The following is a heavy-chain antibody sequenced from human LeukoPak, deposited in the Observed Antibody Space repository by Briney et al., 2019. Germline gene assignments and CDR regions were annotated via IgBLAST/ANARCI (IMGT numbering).Heavy chain of an antibody. Sequence: GGSLTLSCAASGIAVIGNYMSWVRQPPGEGLEWVSFISINTDTFYADSVRGRFTISRDSSKNTLFLQMNSLRDEDSAVYYCAIAQSWDELFDSWGQGTLVTVSS. D-gene: IGHD1-26*01. CDR3: AIAQSWDELFDS. CDR2: ISINTDT. CDR1: GIAVIGNY. J-gene: IGHJ4*02. V-gene: IGHV3-53*01.